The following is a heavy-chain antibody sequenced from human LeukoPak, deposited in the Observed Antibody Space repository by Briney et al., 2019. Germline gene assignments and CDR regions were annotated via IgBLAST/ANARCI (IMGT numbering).Heavy chain of an antibody. J-gene: IGHJ3*02. CDR3: ARWVVAATPNTFDI. D-gene: IGHD2-15*01. V-gene: IGHV3-21*01. CDR1: GFTFSSHT. CDR2: ISGSSSYI. Sequence: GGSLRLSCAASGFTFSSHTINWVRQAPGKGLEWVSSISGSSSYIYYAASVKGRFTISRDNAKNSLYLQMNSLRAEDTAVYYCARWVVAATPNTFDIWGQGTMVTVSS.